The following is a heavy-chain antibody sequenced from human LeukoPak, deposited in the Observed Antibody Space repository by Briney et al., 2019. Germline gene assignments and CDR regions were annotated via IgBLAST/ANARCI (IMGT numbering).Heavy chain of an antibody. J-gene: IGHJ1*01. Sequence: KPSETLSLTCTVSGGSISSYYWSWIRQPPGKGLEWLGYIYYSGSTNYNPSLKSRVTISVYTSKNQFSLKLSSVTAADTAVYYCARLKYYYDSSGYRAEYFQHWGQGTLVTVSS. CDR2: IYYSGST. V-gene: IGHV4-59*01. CDR3: ARLKYYYDSSGYRAEYFQH. CDR1: GGSISSYY. D-gene: IGHD3-22*01.